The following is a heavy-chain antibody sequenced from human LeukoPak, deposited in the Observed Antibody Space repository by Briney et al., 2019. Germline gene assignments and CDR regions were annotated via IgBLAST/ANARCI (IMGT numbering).Heavy chain of an antibody. D-gene: IGHD6-13*01. CDR2: MNPNSGNT. CDR3: ARNYKLVQYYYYYTDV. J-gene: IGHJ6*03. CDR1: GYTFTSYD. Sequence: GASVKVSCKASGYTFTSYDINWVRQATGQGLEWMGWMNPNSGNTGYAQKFQGRVTMTRNTSISTAYMELSSLRSEDTAVYYCARNYKLVQYYYYYTDVWGKGTTVTVSS. V-gene: IGHV1-8*01.